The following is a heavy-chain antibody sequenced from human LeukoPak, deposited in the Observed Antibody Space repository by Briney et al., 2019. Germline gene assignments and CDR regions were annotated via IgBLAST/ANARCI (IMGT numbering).Heavy chain of an antibody. J-gene: IGHJ6*02. Sequence: HPGGSLRLSCAASGFTFSSYWMHWVRQAPGKGLVWVSRISSDGSSTSYADSVKGRFTISRDNAKNTLYLQMNSLRAEDTAVYYCAREDYGYYYYGMDVWGQGTTVTVSS. CDR2: ISSDGSST. D-gene: IGHD4-17*01. V-gene: IGHV3-74*01. CDR1: GFTFSSYW. CDR3: AREDYGYYYYGMDV.